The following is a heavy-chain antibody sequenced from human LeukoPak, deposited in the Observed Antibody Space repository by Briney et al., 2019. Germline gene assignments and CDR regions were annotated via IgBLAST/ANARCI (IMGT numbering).Heavy chain of an antibody. Sequence: SETLSLTCTVAGGSISSHYGSWLRQPAGKGLEWVGRIYTSGSTNYNPSLKSRVTMSVDTSKNQFSLKLSSVTAADTAVYYCAIRFNYDFWSGYYKADAFDIWGQGTMVTVSS. CDR2: IYTSGST. D-gene: IGHD3-3*01. J-gene: IGHJ3*02. V-gene: IGHV4-4*07. CDR1: GGSISSHY. CDR3: AIRFNYDFWSGYYKADAFDI.